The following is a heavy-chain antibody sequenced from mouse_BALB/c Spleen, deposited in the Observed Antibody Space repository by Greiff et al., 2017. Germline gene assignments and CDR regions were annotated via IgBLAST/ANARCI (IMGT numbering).Heavy chain of an antibody. CDR3: ARVPSTMITTYYFDY. CDR2: ISSGGST. D-gene: IGHD2-4*01. V-gene: IGHV5-6-5*01. J-gene: IGHJ2*01. CDR1: GFTFSSYA. Sequence: EVKLVESGGGLVKPGGSLKLSCAASGFTFSSYAMSWVRQTPEKRLEWVASISSGGSTYYPDSVKGRFTISRDNARNILYLQMSSLRSEDTAMYYCARVPSTMITTYYFDYWGQGTTLTVSS.